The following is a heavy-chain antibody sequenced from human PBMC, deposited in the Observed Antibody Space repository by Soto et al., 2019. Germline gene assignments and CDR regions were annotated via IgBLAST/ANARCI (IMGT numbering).Heavy chain of an antibody. D-gene: IGHD2-2*01. J-gene: IGHJ6*02. CDR2: IYSDGSIT. Sequence: GGSLRLSCTASGFTFSSTWMHWVRQAPGRGLVWVSHIYSDGSITAYADSVKGRFTISRDNARNMMYLQMNSLRVEDTAVYYCATDGSYAQHVWGQGTTVTVSS. CDR1: GFTFSSTW. CDR3: ATDGSYAQHV. V-gene: IGHV3-74*01.